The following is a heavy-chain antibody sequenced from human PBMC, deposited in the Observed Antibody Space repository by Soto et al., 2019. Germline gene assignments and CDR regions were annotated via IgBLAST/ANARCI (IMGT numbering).Heavy chain of an antibody. V-gene: IGHV3-9*01. CDR3: ARGLSYGLVSYGMFDAFYS. D-gene: IGHD3-10*01. CDR1: GFIFEDYA. J-gene: IGHJ3*01. Sequence: EVQVVESGGGLVQPGRSLRLSCAASGFIFEDYAMPWVRQAPGQGLEWVSGISWNSGSIDCSDSVTGRFTITRDNAKNYLYLQINNLRTAYTAIYYDARGLSYGLVSYGMFDAFYSWGQGIRETVST. CDR2: ISWNSGSI.